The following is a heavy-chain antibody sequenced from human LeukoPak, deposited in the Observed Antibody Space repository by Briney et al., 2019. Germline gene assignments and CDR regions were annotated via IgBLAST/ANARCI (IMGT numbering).Heavy chain of an antibody. V-gene: IGHV3-21*01. CDR1: GFTFSSYS. CDR2: ISSSSSYI. D-gene: IGHD3-3*01. J-gene: IGHJ4*02. CDR3: ARDRTYYDFWSGYSGFDY. Sequence: GGSLRLSCAAPGFTFSSYSMNWVRQAPGKGLEWVSSISSSSSYIYYADSVKGRFTISRDNAKNSLYLQMNSLRAEDTAVYYCARDRTYYDFWSGYSGFDYWGQGTLVTVSS.